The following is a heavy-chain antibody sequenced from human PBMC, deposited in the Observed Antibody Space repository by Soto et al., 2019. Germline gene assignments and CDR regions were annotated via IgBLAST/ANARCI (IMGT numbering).Heavy chain of an antibody. J-gene: IGHJ6*03. D-gene: IGHD2-15*01. CDR1: GGSFSGYY. Sequence: QVQLQQWGAGLLKPSETLSLTCAAYGGSFSGYYWSWIRQPPGKGLEWIGEINHSGSTNYNPSLKGRTTHAVDTTKRQSSLKQSSVAATDMGVEDWARAQRAKDCRGGSGYASYYYYMDVWGKGTTVTVSS. CDR3: ARAQRAKDCRGGSGYASYYYYMDV. V-gene: IGHV4-34*01. CDR2: INHSGST.